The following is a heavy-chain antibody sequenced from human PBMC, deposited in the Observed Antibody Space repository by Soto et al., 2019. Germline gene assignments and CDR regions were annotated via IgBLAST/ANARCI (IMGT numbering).Heavy chain of an antibody. V-gene: IGHV6-1*01. Sequence: SQTLSLTCAISGDSVSSNSAAWNWIGQSPSRGLEWLGRTYYRSKWYNDYAVSVKSRITINPDTSKNQFSLQMNSLRAEDTAVYYCAKEDTGYPDYWGQGTLVTVSS. J-gene: IGHJ4*02. CDR1: GDSVSSNSAA. CDR2: TYYRSKWYN. CDR3: AKEDTGYPDY. D-gene: IGHD3-9*01.